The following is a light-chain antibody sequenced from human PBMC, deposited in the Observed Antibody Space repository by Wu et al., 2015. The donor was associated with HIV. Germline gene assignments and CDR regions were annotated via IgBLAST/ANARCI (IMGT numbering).Light chain of an antibody. Sequence: EIVLTQSPGTLSLSPGERATLSCRASQSVSSSYLAWYQQKPGQAPRLLIYGASSRATGIPDRFSGSGSGTDFTLTISRLEPEDFAVYHCQQYGSSMYTFGLGDQAGDQT. J-gene: IGKJ2*01. CDR2: GAS. V-gene: IGKV3-20*01. CDR3: QQYGSSMYT. CDR1: QSVSSSY.